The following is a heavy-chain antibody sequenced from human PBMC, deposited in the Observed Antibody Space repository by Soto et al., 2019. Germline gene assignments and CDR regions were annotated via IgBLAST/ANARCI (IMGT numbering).Heavy chain of an antibody. D-gene: IGHD3-3*01. CDR3: ARGYYDFWSGYFTWFDP. Sequence: SETLSLTCTVSGGSISSGGYYWSWIRQHPGKGLEWIGYIYYSGSTYYNPSLKSRVTISVDTSKNQFSLKLSSVTAADTAVYYCARGYYDFWSGYFTWFDPWGQGTQVTVSS. CDR1: GGSISSGGYY. CDR2: IYYSGST. J-gene: IGHJ5*02. V-gene: IGHV4-31*03.